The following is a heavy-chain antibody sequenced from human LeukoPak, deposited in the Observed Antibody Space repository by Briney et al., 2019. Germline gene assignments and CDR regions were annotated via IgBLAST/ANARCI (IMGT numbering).Heavy chain of an antibody. Sequence: GGSLRLSCAASGFTFSSYSMNWVRQAPGKGLEWVSSISSSSSYIYYAGSVKGRFTISRDNAQNSLYLQMHSLRAEDTAVYYCARDGTRYCSSTSCYSGYYFYGMDVWGQGTTVTVSS. V-gene: IGHV3-21*04. D-gene: IGHD2-2*02. CDR2: ISSSSSYI. CDR3: ARDGTRYCSSTSCYSGYYFYGMDV. CDR1: GFTFSSYS. J-gene: IGHJ6*02.